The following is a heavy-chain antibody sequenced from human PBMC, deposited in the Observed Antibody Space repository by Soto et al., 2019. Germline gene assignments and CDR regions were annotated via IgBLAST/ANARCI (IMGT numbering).Heavy chain of an antibody. V-gene: IGHV1-58*02. CDR1: GYTLSIYV. Sequence: VKLSWKASGYTLSIYVREGVRQESGQRPEWIGWIVVGSGNTNYAQKFQERVTITRDMSTSTAYMELSSLRSEDTAVYYCAAPGRCGSKVAFDICCQGTLVIVSS. D-gene: IGHD5-12*01. CDR3: AAPGRCGSKVAFDI. J-gene: IGHJ3*02. CDR2: IVVGSGNT.